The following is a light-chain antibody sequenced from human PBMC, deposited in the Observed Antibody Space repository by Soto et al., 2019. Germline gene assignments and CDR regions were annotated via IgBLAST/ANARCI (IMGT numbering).Light chain of an antibody. CDR3: QQYKNWPQT. V-gene: IGKV3-11*01. Sequence: EIVLTQSPATLSLSPGKKATLSCRASRSVNSYLAWYQQNPGQAPRLLIQDASNRATGNAARFSGNGSGTDCTLTIRRLEPEDFAVYYCQQYKNWPQTFGQGTKVDIK. CDR2: DAS. J-gene: IGKJ1*01. CDR1: RSVNSY.